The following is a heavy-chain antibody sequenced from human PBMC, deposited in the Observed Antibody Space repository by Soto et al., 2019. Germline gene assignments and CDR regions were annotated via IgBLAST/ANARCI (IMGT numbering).Heavy chain of an antibody. D-gene: IGHD6-19*01. V-gene: IGHV3-30-3*01. CDR1: GFTFSSYA. J-gene: IGHJ5*02. Sequence: LILSCAASGFTFSSYAIHRVGQGIGKGLEWVAVISDNGSNTYYADSVKGRFTISRDNSKNTLYLQMKSLRAEDTALYYCAKDRPRDYSVAAPKGDWFDPWGQGILVTVSS. CDR2: ISDNGSNT. CDR3: AKDRPRDYSVAAPKGDWFDP.